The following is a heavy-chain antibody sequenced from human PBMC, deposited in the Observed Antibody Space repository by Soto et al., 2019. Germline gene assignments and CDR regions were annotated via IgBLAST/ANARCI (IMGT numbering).Heavy chain of an antibody. V-gene: IGHV1-2*04. Sequence: ASVKVSCKASGYTFTGYYMHWVRQAPGQGLEWMGWINPNSGGTNYAQKFQGWVTMTRDTSISTAYMELSRLRSDDTAVYYCARANFGGILRFLEWSSPYGMDVWGQGTTATVSS. CDR1: GYTFTGYY. D-gene: IGHD3-3*01. CDR3: ARANFGGILRFLEWSSPYGMDV. J-gene: IGHJ6*02. CDR2: INPNSGGT.